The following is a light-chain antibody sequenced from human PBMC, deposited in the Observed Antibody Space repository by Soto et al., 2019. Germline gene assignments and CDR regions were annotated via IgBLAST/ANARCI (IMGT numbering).Light chain of an antibody. J-gene: IGKJ3*01. CDR3: QQYNNWVFT. CDR1: QSVSNN. V-gene: IGKV3-15*01. Sequence: EIVMTQSPATLSVSPGERATLSCRASQSVSNNLAWYQQKPGQAPRLLIYGASTRATGIPARFSGSGSGTEFTLTISSLQSEDLAVYYCQQYNNWVFTFGPGTKVDIK. CDR2: GAS.